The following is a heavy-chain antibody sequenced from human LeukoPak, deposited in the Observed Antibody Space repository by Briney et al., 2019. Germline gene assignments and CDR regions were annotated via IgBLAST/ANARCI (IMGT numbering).Heavy chain of an antibody. D-gene: IGHD4-23*01. CDR3: ARVGAMGTTVVPFDD. CDR2: ISSSSSYI. V-gene: IGHV3-21*01. J-gene: IGHJ4*02. Sequence: GGSLRLSCAASGFTFSSYSMNWVRQAPGKGLEWVSSISSSSSYIYYADSVKGRFTISRDNAKNSLYLQMNSLRAEDTAVYYCARVGAMGTTVVPFDDRGQGTLVTVSS. CDR1: GFTFSSYS.